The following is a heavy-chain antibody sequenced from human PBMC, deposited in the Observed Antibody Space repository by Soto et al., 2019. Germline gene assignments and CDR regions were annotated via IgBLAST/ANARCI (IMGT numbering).Heavy chain of an antibody. V-gene: IGHV4-4*07. CDR1: GGSISSYY. D-gene: IGHD2-2*01. CDR2: IYTVGST. Sequence: SETLSLTCTVSGGSISSYYWSWIRQPAGKGLEWIGRIYTVGSTNYNPSLKSRVTMSVDTSKNQFSLKLSSVTAADTAVYYCARACSSNSCYDVFDYWGQGTLVTVSS. CDR3: ARACSSNSCYDVFDY. J-gene: IGHJ4*02.